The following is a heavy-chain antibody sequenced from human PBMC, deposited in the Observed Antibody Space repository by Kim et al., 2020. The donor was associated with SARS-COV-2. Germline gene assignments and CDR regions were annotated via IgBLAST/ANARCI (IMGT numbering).Heavy chain of an antibody. J-gene: IGHJ2*01. V-gene: IGHV4-34*01. D-gene: IGHD6-6*01. Sequence: KSRVTISVDTSKNQFSLKLSSVTAADTAVYYCARGPKIAARPSLYWYFDLWGRGTLVTVSS. CDR3: ARGPKIAARPSLYWYFDL.